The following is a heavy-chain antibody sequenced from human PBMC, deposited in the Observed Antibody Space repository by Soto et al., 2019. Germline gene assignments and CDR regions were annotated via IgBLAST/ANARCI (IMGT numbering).Heavy chain of an antibody. V-gene: IGHV3-11*06. D-gene: IGHD2-15*01. CDR3: ARVLGYCSGGSCYTTWYFDL. CDR1: GFTFSDYY. Sequence: PGGSLRLSCAASGFTFSDYYMSWIRQAPGKGLEWVSYISSSSSYTNYADSVKGRFTISRDNAKNSLYLQMNSLRAEDTAVYYCARVLGYCSGGSCYTTWYFDLWGRGTLVTVSS. CDR2: ISSSSSYT. J-gene: IGHJ2*01.